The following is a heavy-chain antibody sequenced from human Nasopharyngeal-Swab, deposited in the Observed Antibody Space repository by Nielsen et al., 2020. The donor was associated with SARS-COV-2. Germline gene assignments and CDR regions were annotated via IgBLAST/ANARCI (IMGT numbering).Heavy chain of an antibody. CDR3: AGAPKQVWSRDYFDT. V-gene: IGHV3-21*01. CDR1: GFAFSTYS. Sequence: GGSLRLSCAASGFAFSTYSMNWVRQAPGKGPEWVSSISSSSSYTYYADSVEGRFTISRDNAKNSLYLQMNSLRAEDTAVYYCAGAPKQVWSRDYFDTWGQGMLVTVSS. J-gene: IGHJ4*02. D-gene: IGHD5-18*01. CDR2: ISSSSSYT.